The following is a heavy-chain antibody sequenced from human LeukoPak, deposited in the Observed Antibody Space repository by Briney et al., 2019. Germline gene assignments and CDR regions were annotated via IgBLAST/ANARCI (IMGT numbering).Heavy chain of an antibody. CDR2: IIPIFGTA. V-gene: IGHV1-69*06. CDR1: GGTFSIYA. CDR3: ARDSGNYWYFDY. J-gene: IGHJ4*02. D-gene: IGHD1-26*01. Sequence: ASVKVSCKASGGTFSIYAINWVRQAPGQGLEWMGGIIPIFGTANYAQKFQGRVTITADKSTSTAYMELSSLRSEDTAVYYCARDSGNYWYFDYWGKGTLVTVSS.